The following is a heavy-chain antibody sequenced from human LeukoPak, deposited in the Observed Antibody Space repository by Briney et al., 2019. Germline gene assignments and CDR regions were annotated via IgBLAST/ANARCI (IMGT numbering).Heavy chain of an antibody. Sequence: ASVKVSCKASGYTFTGYYMHWVRQAPGQGLEGMRWINPNSGGTNYAQKFQGRVTMTRDTSISTAYMELSRLRSDDTAVYYCARAGTGAAAAGPGTSFDIWGQGTMVTVSS. CDR3: ARAGTGAAAAGPGTSFDI. J-gene: IGHJ3*02. CDR2: INPNSGGT. V-gene: IGHV1-2*02. CDR1: GYTFTGYY. D-gene: IGHD6-13*01.